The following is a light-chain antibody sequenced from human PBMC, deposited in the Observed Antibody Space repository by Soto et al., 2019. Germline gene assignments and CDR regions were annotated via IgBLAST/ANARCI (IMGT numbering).Light chain of an antibody. Sequence: EIVFTQSPATLSLSPGGRGTLGCRSSQSVSSYLAWYQQKPGQAPRLLIYDASNRATGIPARFSGSGSGTDFTLTISSLEPEDFAVYYCQQRSNWPPITFGQGTRLEI. CDR2: DAS. CDR1: QSVSSY. CDR3: QQRSNWPPIT. V-gene: IGKV3-11*01. J-gene: IGKJ5*01.